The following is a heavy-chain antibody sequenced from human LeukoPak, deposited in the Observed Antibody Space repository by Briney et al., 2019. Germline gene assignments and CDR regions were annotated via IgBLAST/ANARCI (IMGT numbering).Heavy chain of an antibody. Sequence: GASVKVSCKASGYTFTSYAMNWVRQAPGQGLEWMGIINPSGGSTSYAQKFQGRVTMTRDTSTSTVYMELSSLRSEDTAVYYCAREKALDSSSLTVTESYYYYGMDVWGQGTTVTVSS. D-gene: IGHD6-6*01. CDR1: GYTFTSYA. J-gene: IGHJ6*02. V-gene: IGHV1-46*01. CDR3: AREKALDSSSLTVTESYYYYGMDV. CDR2: INPSGGST.